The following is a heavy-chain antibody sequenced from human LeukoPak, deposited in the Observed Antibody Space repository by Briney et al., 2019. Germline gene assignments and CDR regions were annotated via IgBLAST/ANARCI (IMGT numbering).Heavy chain of an antibody. Sequence: SETLSLTCTVSGGSISSYYWSWIRQPAGKGLEWIGRIYTSGSTNYNPSLKSRVTMSVDTSKNQFSLKLSSVTAADTAVYYCARGSERWLQLEYYFDYWGQGTLVTVSS. CDR2: IYTSGST. V-gene: IGHV4-4*07. J-gene: IGHJ4*02. CDR3: ARGSERWLQLEYYFDY. CDR1: GGSISSYY. D-gene: IGHD5-24*01.